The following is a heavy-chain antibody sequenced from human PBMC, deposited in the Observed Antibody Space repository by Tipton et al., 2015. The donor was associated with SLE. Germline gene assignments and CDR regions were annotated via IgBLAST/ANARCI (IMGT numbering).Heavy chain of an antibody. Sequence: GLVKPSETLSLTCTVSGGSISSHYWSWIRQPPGKGLEWIGYIYYSGSTNYNPSLKSRVTISVDTSKNQFSLKLSSVTAADTAVYYCARYADIVVVVAATSFDYWGQGTLVTVSS. CDR2: IYYSGST. CDR1: GGSISSHY. J-gene: IGHJ4*02. D-gene: IGHD2-15*01. CDR3: ARYADIVVVVAATSFDY. V-gene: IGHV4-59*08.